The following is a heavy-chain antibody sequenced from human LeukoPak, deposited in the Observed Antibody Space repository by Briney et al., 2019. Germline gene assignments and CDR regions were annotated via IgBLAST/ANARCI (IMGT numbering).Heavy chain of an antibody. CDR2: ISYDGSNK. CDR3: AKGWNTVDY. CDR1: GFTFSNFG. J-gene: IGHJ4*02. D-gene: IGHD4-17*01. Sequence: PGGSLRLSCAASGFTFSNFGMHWVRQAPGKGPEWVAVISYDGSNKHYADSVQGRFSISRDNYKNTLYLQMNSLRVEDTAVYYCAKGWNTVDYWGQGTLVTVSS. V-gene: IGHV3-30*18.